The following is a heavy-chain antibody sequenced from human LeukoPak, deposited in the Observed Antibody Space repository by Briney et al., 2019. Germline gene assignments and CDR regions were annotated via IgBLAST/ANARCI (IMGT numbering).Heavy chain of an antibody. J-gene: IGHJ2*01. Sequence: GESLNISCKASGYDFTNDWVAWVRPVPGKVLELLGMVYPVHSDISYSPAFQGQVTISADKSITTDYLQWSSLKDSDTDMYYCARAPGCTDYRAYQYWFFDLWGRGTAVTVSS. V-gene: IGHV5-51*01. CDR1: GYDFTNDW. D-gene: IGHD3-10*01. CDR2: VYPVHSDI. CDR3: ARAPGCTDYRAYQYWFFDL.